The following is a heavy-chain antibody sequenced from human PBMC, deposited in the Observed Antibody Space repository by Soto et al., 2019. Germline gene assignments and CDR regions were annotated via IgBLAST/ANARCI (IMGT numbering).Heavy chain of an antibody. J-gene: IGHJ4*02. D-gene: IGHD2-15*01. Sequence: QVQLVQSGAEVKKPGASVKVSCKKSGYTFSSYAMHWVRQAPGQRLEWMGWINAGNGNAKSSQKFQGRVTITRDTSANTAYLELSSLRSEDTAVYYCARGSSCSSGSCALDYWGQGTPGHRLL. CDR3: ARGSSCSSGSCALDY. CDR2: INAGNGNA. V-gene: IGHV1-3*01. CDR1: GYTFSSYA.